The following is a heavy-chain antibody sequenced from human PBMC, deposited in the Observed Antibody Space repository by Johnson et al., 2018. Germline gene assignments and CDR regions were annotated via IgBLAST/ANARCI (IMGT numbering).Heavy chain of an antibody. V-gene: IGHV3-13*01. CDR3: AREYCSRTSGDPPAAQKNGRDV. Sequence: VQLVQSGGGLVQPGGSLRLSCAASGFTFSSYDMHWVRQATGKGLEWVSAIGTAGDTYYPGSVKGRFTISRENAKNSLYLQMNSLRAGDTAVYYCAREYCSRTSGDPPAAQKNGRDVWGQGPTVTVSS. J-gene: IGHJ6*02. CDR1: GFTFSSYD. D-gene: IGHD2-2*01. CDR2: IGTAGDT.